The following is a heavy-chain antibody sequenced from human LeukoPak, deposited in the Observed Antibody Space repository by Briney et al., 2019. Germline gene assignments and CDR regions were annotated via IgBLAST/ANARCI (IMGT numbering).Heavy chain of an antibody. V-gene: IGHV6-1*01. J-gene: IGHJ4*02. Sequence: SQTLSLTCAISGDSVSSNSAAGNWIRQSPSRGLEWLGRTYYRSKWYNGYAVSVKSRITINPDTSKNQFSLQLNSVTPEDTAVYYCARFVATSGAFDYWGQGTLVTVSS. CDR1: GDSVSSNSAA. D-gene: IGHD5-12*01. CDR3: ARFVATSGAFDY. CDR2: TYYRSKWYN.